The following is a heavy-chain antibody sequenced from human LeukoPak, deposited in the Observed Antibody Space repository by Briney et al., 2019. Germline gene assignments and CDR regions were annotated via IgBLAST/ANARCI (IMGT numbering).Heavy chain of an antibody. Sequence: SETLSLTCTVSGGSTSSYYWSWIRQPPGKGLEYIGYIYNTGNTNYNPSLKSRLTISVDTSKNQFSLKLSSVTAADTAVYYCARTYGSSGLGYFDLWGRGTLVTVSS. J-gene: IGHJ2*01. CDR3: ARTYGSSGLGYFDL. V-gene: IGHV4-59*01. CDR1: GGSTSSYY. D-gene: IGHD6-13*01. CDR2: IYNTGNT.